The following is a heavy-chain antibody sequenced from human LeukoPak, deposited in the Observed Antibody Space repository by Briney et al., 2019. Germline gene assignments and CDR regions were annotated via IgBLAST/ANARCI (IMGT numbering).Heavy chain of an antibody. Sequence: GGSLRLSCAASGVTLSSFAMSWVRQAPGKGLEWVANIKQDGVEKYYVDSVKGRFTISRDNAKNSLYLQMNSLRAEDTAVYYCARFADYGNGLDYWGQGTLVTVSS. D-gene: IGHD4-17*01. CDR3: ARFADYGNGLDY. CDR1: GVTLSSFA. V-gene: IGHV3-7*03. J-gene: IGHJ4*02. CDR2: IKQDGVEK.